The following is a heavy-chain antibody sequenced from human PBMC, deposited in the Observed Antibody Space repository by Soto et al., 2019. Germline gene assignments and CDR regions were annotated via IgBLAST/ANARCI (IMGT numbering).Heavy chain of an antibody. Sequence: SETLSLTCAVSGGSISSSNWWSWVRQPPGKGLEWIGEIYHSGSTNYNPSLKSRVTISVDKSKNQFSLKLSSVTAADTAVYYCAIFKQLDQFGWFDPWGQGTLVTVSS. CDR2: IYHSGST. CDR1: GGSISSSNW. CDR3: AIFKQLDQFGWFDP. V-gene: IGHV4-4*02. D-gene: IGHD6-13*01. J-gene: IGHJ5*02.